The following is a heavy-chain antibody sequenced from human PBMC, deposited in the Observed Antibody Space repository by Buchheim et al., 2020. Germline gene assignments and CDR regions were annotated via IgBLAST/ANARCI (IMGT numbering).Heavy chain of an antibody. J-gene: IGHJ4*02. D-gene: IGHD1/OR15-1a*01. V-gene: IGHV4-34*01. CDR1: GGSFSGYY. CDR2: INHSGST. Sequence: QVQLQQWGAGLLKPSETLSLTCAVYGGSFSGYYWSWIRQPPGKGLEGIGEINHSGSTYYTPSLKSRVTISVDTSKNKFSLQLSAVTAADTAVYYCARGRRTGWNFDYWGQGTL. CDR3: ARGRRTGWNFDY.